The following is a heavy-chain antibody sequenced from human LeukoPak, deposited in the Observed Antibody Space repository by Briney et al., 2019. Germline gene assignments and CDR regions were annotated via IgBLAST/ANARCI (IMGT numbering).Heavy chain of an antibody. J-gene: IGHJ4*02. CDR1: GFMFRSHG. Sequence: GGSLRLSCAASGFMFRSHGMHWVRQAPGKGLEWVAFIRYDASNRHYADSVRGRFTISRDNSKNTLYLEMNNLRPDDTAVYYCARLAAVADYFDYWGQGTRVTVST. D-gene: IGHD6-25*01. CDR2: IRYDASNR. V-gene: IGHV3-30*02. CDR3: ARLAAVADYFDY.